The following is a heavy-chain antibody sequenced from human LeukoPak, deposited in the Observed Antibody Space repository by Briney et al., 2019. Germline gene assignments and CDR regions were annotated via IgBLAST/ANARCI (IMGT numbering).Heavy chain of an antibody. Sequence: VASVKVSCKASGGTFSSYAISWVRQAPGQGLEWMGWTNTNTGNPTYAQGFTGRFVFSLDTSVSTAYLQISSLKAEDTAVYYCARDKKVERWLQLGGNWFDPWGQGTLVTVSS. CDR2: TNTNTGNP. D-gene: IGHD5-24*01. CDR1: GGTFSSYA. J-gene: IGHJ5*02. V-gene: IGHV7-4-1*02. CDR3: ARDKKVERWLQLGGNWFDP.